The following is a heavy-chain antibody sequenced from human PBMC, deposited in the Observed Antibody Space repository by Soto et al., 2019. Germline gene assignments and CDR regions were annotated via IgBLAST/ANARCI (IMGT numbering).Heavy chain of an antibody. CDR2: ISGSAGST. J-gene: IGHJ4*02. CDR3: AKTPTVTMIVVVSNFDY. CDR1: GFTFSSYA. V-gene: IGHV3-23*01. Sequence: PGGSLRLSCATSGFTFSSYAMSWVRQAPGKGLEWVSGISGSAGSTYYADSVEGRFTISRDNSKNTLYLQMNSLRAEDTAVYYCAKTPTVTMIVVVSNFDYWGQGTLVTVSS. D-gene: IGHD3-22*01.